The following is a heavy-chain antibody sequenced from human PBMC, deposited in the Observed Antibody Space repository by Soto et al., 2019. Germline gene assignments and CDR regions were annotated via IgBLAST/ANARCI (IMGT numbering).Heavy chain of an antibody. CDR2: IYTSGST. V-gene: IGHV4-4*07. D-gene: IGHD3-3*01. CDR3: VKDWGHDFWNGYFNF. Sequence: SETLSLTCPVSGGSLSYYYWSWIRPPAGKGLEWIGRIYTSGSTNYNPSLKSRATISVDTSKNQFSLYLEMNSLKTEDTALYYCVKDWGHDFWNGYFNFWGQGTPVTVSS. CDR1: GGSLSYYY. J-gene: IGHJ4*02.